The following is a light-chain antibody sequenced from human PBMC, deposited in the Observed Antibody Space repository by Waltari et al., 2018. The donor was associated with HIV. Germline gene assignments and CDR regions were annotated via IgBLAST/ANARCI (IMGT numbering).Light chain of an antibody. V-gene: IGLV2-8*01. Sequence: QSALTQPPSASGSPGQSVTLSCTGTCNVVGGSDYVSRYQFRPGKVPTRVIYEVTKRPSGVHDRFSGSKSGDTASLTVSGLQAEDEDDYHCSSCAGSDNYVVFGGGTKLTVL. CDR3: SSCAGSDNYVV. CDR1: CNVVGGSDY. J-gene: IGLJ2*01. CDR2: EVT.